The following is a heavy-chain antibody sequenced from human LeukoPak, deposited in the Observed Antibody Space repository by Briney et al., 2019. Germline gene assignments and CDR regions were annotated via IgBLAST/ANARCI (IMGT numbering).Heavy chain of an antibody. V-gene: IGHV3-30*18. J-gene: IGHJ4*02. CDR2: ISYDGSNQ. CDR1: GFTFSSYG. D-gene: IGHD3-3*01. Sequence: GRSLRLSCAASGFTFSSYGMHWVRQAPGKGLEWVAAISYDGSNQYYADSVKGRFTISRDNSKNALYLQMSSLRTEDTAVYYCSKGRGLLEWFFDFWGQGTLVTVSS. CDR3: SKGRGLLEWFFDF.